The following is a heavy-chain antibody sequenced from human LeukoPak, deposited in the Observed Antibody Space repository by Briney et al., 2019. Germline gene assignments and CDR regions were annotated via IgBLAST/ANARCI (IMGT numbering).Heavy chain of an antibody. V-gene: IGHV1-18*01. Sequence: ASVKVSCKASGYTFTSYGISWVRQAPGQGLEWMGWISAYNGNTNYAQKLQGRVTMTTDTSTSTAYMELRSLRSDDTAVYYCARGIAVAAFPPDHFDYWGQGTLVTVSS. CDR1: GYTFTSYG. CDR2: ISAYNGNT. CDR3: ARGIAVAAFPPDHFDY. D-gene: IGHD6-19*01. J-gene: IGHJ4*02.